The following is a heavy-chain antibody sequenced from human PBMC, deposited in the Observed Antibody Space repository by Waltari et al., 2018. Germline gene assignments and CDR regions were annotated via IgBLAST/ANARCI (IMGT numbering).Heavy chain of an antibody. CDR3: ARDAVIVTATSEYFQH. CDR2: IHTSGRT. Sequence: QVQLQESGPGLVKPSQTLTLTCSVSGGSISSGNYYWSWIRQPAGKGLEWIGCIHTSGRTNYNPSLKSRVTISVDTSKNQFSLKLSSVTAADTAVYYCARDAVIVTATSEYFQHWGQGTLVTVSS. J-gene: IGHJ1*01. CDR1: GGSISSGNYY. D-gene: IGHD2-21*02. V-gene: IGHV4-61*02.